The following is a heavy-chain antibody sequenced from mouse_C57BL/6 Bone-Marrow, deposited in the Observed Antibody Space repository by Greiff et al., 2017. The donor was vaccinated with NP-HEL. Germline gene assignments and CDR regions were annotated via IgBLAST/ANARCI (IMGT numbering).Heavy chain of an antibody. CDR2: IDPSDSYT. Sequence: VQLKQPGAELVMPGASVKLSCKASGYTFTSYWMHWVKQRPGQGLEWIGEIDPSDSYTNYNQKFKGKSTLTVDKSSSTAYMQLSSLTSEDSAVYYCARGDYYGSSYWYFDVWGTGTTVTVSS. D-gene: IGHD1-1*01. CDR1: GYTFTSYW. J-gene: IGHJ1*03. CDR3: ARGDYYGSSYWYFDV. V-gene: IGHV1-69*01.